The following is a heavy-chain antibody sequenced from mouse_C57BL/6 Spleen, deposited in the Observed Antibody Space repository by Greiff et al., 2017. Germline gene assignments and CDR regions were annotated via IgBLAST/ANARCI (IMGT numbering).Heavy chain of an antibody. CDR1: GYTFTDYY. CDR2: IYPGSGNT. CDR3: ARSELYWYFDV. J-gene: IGHJ1*03. Sequence: VQLQQSGPELVKPGASVKISCKASGYTFTDYYTNWVKQRPGQGLEWIGCIYPGSGNTKYNEKFKGKATLTVDTSSSTAYMQLSSLTSEDSAVYFCARSELYWYFDVWGTGTTVTVSS. V-gene: IGHV1-84*01.